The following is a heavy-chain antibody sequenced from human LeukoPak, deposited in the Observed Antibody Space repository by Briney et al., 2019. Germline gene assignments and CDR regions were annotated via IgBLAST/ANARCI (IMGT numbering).Heavy chain of an antibody. CDR2: IYYSGST. V-gene: IGHV4-59*11. Sequence: PSETLSLTCTVSGGSISSHYWSWIRQPPGKGLEWIGYIYYSGSTNYNPSLKSRVTISVDTSKNQFSLKLSSVTAADTAVYYCARDKGNSYSSLDWGQGTLVTVSS. CDR1: GGSISSHY. D-gene: IGHD6-6*01. J-gene: IGHJ4*02. CDR3: ARDKGNSYSSLD.